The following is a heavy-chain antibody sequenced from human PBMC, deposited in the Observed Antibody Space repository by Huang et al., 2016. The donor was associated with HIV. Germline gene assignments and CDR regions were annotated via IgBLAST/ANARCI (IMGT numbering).Heavy chain of an antibody. D-gene: IGHD3-22*01. CDR2: INSEGSSS. CDR3: VRDPRIQSWLNYFDY. CDR1: GFTFSSYW. V-gene: IGHV3-74*01. J-gene: IGHJ4*02. Sequence: EVQLVESGGGLVQPGGSLRLSCAASGFTFSSYWMHWVRQAPGKGRVWVSLINSEGSSSGYADSVKGRCTISRENAKNTLYLQMNSLRAEDTAVYYCVRDPRIQSWLNYFDYWGQGTLVSVSS.